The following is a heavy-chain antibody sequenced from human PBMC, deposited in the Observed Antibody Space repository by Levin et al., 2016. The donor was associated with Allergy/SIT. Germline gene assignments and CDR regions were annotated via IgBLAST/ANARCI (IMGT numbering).Heavy chain of an antibody. V-gene: IGHV5-10-1*01. CDR2: IDPSDSYT. CDR3: ARHPFQDFR. J-gene: IGHJ4*02. Sequence: VRQMPGKGLEWMGRIDPSDSYTNYSPSFQGHVTISADKSISTAYLQWSSLKASDTAMYYCARHPFQDFRWGQGTLVTVSS. D-gene: IGHD3-3*01.